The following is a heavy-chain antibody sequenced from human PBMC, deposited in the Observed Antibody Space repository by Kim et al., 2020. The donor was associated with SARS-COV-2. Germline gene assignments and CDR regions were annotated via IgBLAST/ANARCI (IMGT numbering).Heavy chain of an antibody. J-gene: IGHJ6*02. CDR2: ISYDGSDQ. CDR1: ESEFRNYG. V-gene: IGHV3-30*18. D-gene: IGHD3-10*01. Sequence: GGSLRLSCKAPESEFRNYGLHWVRQAPGKGLEWVALISYDGSDQYYAESVKGRFTISRDNSKTTLYLEMNGLRSEDTAVYHCAKALIHYGSGTYYNQRYYYGVDVWGQGTAVTVSS. CDR3: AKALIHYGSGTYYNQRYYYGVDV.